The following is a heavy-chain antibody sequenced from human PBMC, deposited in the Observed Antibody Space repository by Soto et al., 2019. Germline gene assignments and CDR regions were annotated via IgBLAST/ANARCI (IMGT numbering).Heavy chain of an antibody. CDR1: GFTFSSYG. J-gene: IGHJ6*02. V-gene: IGHV3-33*01. D-gene: IGHD5-12*01. CDR2: IWYDGSNK. Sequence: GGSLRLSCAASGFTFSSYGMHWVRQAPGKGLEWVAVIWYDGSNKYYADSVKGRFTISRDNSKNTLYLQMNSLRAEDTAVYYCARDGDSVVPPTLFSMDVWGQGTTVTVSS. CDR3: ARDGDSVVPPTLFSMDV.